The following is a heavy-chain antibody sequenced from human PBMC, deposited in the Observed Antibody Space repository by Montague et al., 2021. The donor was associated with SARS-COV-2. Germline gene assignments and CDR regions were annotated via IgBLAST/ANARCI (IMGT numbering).Heavy chain of an antibody. D-gene: IGHD1-1*01. CDR3: ARAQNTCFIANCVNYFDF. CDR2: IYYSGST. V-gene: IGHV4-39*07. J-gene: IGHJ4*02. CDR1: GGSISSSSYY. Sequence: SETLSLTCTVSGGSISSSSYYWGWLRQPPGKGLEWIGSIYYSGSTYYNPSLKSRVTVSLDRPTNRFSLRLNSVTAADTAMYYCARAQNTCFIANCVNYFDFWGLGAQVTVSS.